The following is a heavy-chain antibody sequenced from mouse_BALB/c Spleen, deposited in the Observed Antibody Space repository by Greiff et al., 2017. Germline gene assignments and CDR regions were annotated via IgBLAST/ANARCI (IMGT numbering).Heavy chain of an antibody. CDR1: GFTFSSFG. V-gene: IGHV5-17*02. CDR3: ARLYEGMDY. CDR2: ISSGSSTI. D-gene: IGHD2-12*01. J-gene: IGHJ4*01. Sequence: EVQGVESGGGLVQPGGSRKLSCAASGFTFSSFGMHWVRQAPEKGLEWVAYISSGSSTIYYADTVKGRFTISRDNPKNTLFLQMTSLRSEDTAMYYCARLYEGMDYWGQGTSVTVSS.